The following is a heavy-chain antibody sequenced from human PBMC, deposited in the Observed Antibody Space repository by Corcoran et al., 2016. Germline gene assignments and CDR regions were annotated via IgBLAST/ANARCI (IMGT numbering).Heavy chain of an antibody. J-gene: IGHJ4*02. CDR1: GGSISSYY. V-gene: IGHV4-4*07. CDR2: IYTSGST. CDR3: ARDGGSSSWYFYSV. D-gene: IGHD6-13*01. Sequence: QVQLQESGPGLVKPSETLSLTCTVSGGSISSYYWSWIRQPAGKGLEWIGRIYTSGSTNYNPSLKSRVTMSVDTSKNQFSLKLRSVTAADTAVYYCARDGGSSSWYFYSVWGQGTLVTVSS.